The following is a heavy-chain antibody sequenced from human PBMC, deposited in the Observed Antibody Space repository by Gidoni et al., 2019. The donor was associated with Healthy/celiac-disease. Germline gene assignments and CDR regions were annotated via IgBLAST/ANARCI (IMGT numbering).Heavy chain of an antibody. CDR1: GFTVSSNY. V-gene: IGHV3-53*02. J-gene: IGHJ3*02. Sequence: EVQLVETGGGLIQPGGSLRLSCAASGFTVSSNYMSLVRQAPGKGLEWVSVIYSGGSTYYADSVKGRCTISRDNSKNTLYLQMNSLRAEDTAVYYCARSLTMGDYDGDDAFDIWGQGTMVTVSS. CDR2: IYSGGST. CDR3: ARSLTMGDYDGDDAFDI. D-gene: IGHD4-17*01.